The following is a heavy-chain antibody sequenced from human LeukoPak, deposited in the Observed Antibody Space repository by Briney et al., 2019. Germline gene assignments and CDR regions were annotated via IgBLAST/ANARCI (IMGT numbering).Heavy chain of an antibody. V-gene: IGHV4-59*01. CDR1: GGSISSYY. D-gene: IGHD3-3*01. CDR3: ARGRDDFWSGYYYWFDP. CDR2: IYYSGST. Sequence: SETLSLTCTVSGGSISSYYRSWIRQPPGKGLEWIGYIYYSGSTNYNPSLKSRVTISVDTSKNQFSLKLSSVTAADTAVYYCARGRDDFWSGYYYWFDPWGQGTLVTVSS. J-gene: IGHJ5*02.